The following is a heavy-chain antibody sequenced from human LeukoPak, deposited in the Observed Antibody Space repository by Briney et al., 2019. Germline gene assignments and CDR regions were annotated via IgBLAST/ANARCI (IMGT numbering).Heavy chain of an antibody. D-gene: IGHD6-6*01. J-gene: IGHJ1*01. CDR2: ISGSGGST. CDR1: GFTFSSYA. V-gene: IGHV3-23*01. CDR3: AKEKEYSSSLTKYFQH. Sequence: PGGSLRLSCAASGFTFSSYAMSWVRQAPGKGLEWVSAISGSGGSTYYADSVKGRFTISRDNSKNTLYLQMNSLRAEDTAVYYCAKEKEYSSSLTKYFQHWGQGTLVTVSS.